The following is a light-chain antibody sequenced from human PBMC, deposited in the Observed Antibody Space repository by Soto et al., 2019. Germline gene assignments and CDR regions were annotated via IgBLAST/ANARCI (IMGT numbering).Light chain of an antibody. V-gene: IGLV2-14*01. J-gene: IGLJ1*01. CDR1: SSDVSGYNY. Sequence: QSALTQPASVSGSPGQSITISCTGTSSDVSGYNYVSWYQQHPGKAPKLMIYEVSYRPSGVSNRFSGSKSGNTASLTISGLQAVYEADYYCSSYTSSSTYVFGTGTKLPVL. CDR2: EVS. CDR3: SSYTSSSTYV.